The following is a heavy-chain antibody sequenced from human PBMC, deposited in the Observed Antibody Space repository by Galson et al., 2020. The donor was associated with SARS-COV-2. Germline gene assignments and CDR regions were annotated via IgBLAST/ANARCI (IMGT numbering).Heavy chain of an antibody. D-gene: IGHD3-10*01. Sequence: GGSLRLSCAASGFTFSNYRMSWVRQSPGKGLEWVSNIKQGGSEKYYVDSVKGRFTISRDNAKNTLYLQMNSLRAEDTAVYYCARARLLWFGDDAFDIWGQGNMVTVSS. CDR3: ARARLLWFGDDAFDI. CDR1: GFTFSNYR. CDR2: IKQGGSEK. J-gene: IGHJ3*02. V-gene: IGHV3-7*01.